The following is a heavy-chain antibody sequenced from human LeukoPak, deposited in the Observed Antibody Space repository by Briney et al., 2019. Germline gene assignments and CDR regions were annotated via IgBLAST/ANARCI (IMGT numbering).Heavy chain of an antibody. V-gene: IGHV4-34*01. Sequence: SETLSLTCAVYGGSFSGYYWSWIRQPPGKGLEWIGEINHSGSTNYNPSLKSRVTISVDTSKNQFSLKLSSVTAADTAVYYCARGRRYYDSSGVSLGPGFAYWGQGTLVTVSS. CDR2: INHSGST. D-gene: IGHD3-22*01. CDR3: ARGRRYYDSSGVSLGPGFAY. J-gene: IGHJ4*02. CDR1: GGSFSGYY.